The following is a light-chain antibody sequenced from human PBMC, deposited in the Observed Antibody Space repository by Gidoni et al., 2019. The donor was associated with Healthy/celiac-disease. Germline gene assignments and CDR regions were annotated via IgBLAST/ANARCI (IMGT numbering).Light chain of an antibody. V-gene: IGLV2-14*01. J-gene: IGLJ2*01. CDR1: RGDVGGYNY. CDR2: EVS. CDR3: SSYTSSSTVV. Sequence: PARTRLPPCLGSLGRPITISCTGTRGDVGGYNYVSWYQQHPGKAPKLMIYEVSNRPSGVSNRFSGSKSGNTASLTISGLQAEDEADYYCSSYTSSSTVVFGGGTKLTV.